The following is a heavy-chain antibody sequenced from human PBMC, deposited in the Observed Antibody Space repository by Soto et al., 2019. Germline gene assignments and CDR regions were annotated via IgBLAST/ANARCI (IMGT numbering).Heavy chain of an antibody. CDR2: INHSGST. CDR3: ARDHFKGVDYYYYGMDV. CDR1: GGSFSGYY. Sequence: SETLSLTCAVYGGSFSGYYWTWIRRPPGTGLEWIGEINHSGSTNYNPSLKSRVTISVDTSKNQFSLKLTSVTAADTAVYYCARDHFKGVDYYYYGMDVWGQGTTVT. D-gene: IGHD2-8*01. V-gene: IGHV4-34*01. J-gene: IGHJ6*02.